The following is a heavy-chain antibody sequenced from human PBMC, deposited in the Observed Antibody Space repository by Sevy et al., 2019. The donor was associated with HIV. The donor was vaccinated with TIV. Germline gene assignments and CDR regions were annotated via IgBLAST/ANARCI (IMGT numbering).Heavy chain of an antibody. Sequence: SETLSLTCTVSGGSVSSGSYYWSWIRQPPGKGLEWIGYIYYSGSTNYNPSLKSRVTISVDTSKNQFSLKLSSVTAADTAVYYCARFGEGLTGTTNDAFDIWGQGTMVTVSS. D-gene: IGHD1-7*01. CDR1: GGSVSSGSYY. CDR3: ARFGEGLTGTTNDAFDI. CDR2: IYYSGST. V-gene: IGHV4-61*01. J-gene: IGHJ3*02.